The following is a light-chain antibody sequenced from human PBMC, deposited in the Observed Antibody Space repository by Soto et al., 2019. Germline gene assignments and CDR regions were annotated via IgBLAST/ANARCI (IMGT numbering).Light chain of an antibody. J-gene: IGKJ1*01. V-gene: IGKV1-39*01. Sequence: DIQMTQSPSSLSASVGDRVIITCRAGQSIGAYLNWYQHKPGKAPSLLIFFASTFQTGVPSRFSGSGSGTHFSLTINYVQPEDFATYYCQQTHTSPVTFGQGTKVEMK. CDR1: QSIGAY. CDR2: FAS. CDR3: QQTHTSPVT.